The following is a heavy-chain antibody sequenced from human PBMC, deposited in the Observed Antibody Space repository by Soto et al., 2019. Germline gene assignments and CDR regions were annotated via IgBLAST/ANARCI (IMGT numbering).Heavy chain of an antibody. V-gene: IGHV1-46*01. D-gene: IGHD6-6*01. CDR1: GYTFTSYY. CDR3: ARDYSSSSEGYYYYGMDV. J-gene: IGHJ6*02. CDR2: INPSGGST. Sequence: QVQLVQSGAEVKKPGASVKVSCKASGYTFTSYYMHWVRQAPGQGLEWMGIINPSGGSTSYAQKFQGRVTRTRDTSTSKVYMELSSLKSEDTAVYYCARDYSSSSEGYYYYGMDVWGQGTTVTVSS.